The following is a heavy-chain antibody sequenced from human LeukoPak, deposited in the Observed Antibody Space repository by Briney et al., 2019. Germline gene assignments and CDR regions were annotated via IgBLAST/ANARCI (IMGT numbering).Heavy chain of an antibody. J-gene: IGHJ3*02. V-gene: IGHV3-43*02. CDR2: ISGDGGST. D-gene: IGHD2-15*01. CDR3: AKLGYCSGGSCPRAFDI. Sequence: GGSLRLSCAASGFTFDDYAMHWVRQAPGKGLEWVSLISGDGGSTYYADSVKGPFTISRDNSKNSLYLQMNSLRTEDTALYYCAKLGYCSGGSCPRAFDIWGQGTMVTVSS. CDR1: GFTFDDYA.